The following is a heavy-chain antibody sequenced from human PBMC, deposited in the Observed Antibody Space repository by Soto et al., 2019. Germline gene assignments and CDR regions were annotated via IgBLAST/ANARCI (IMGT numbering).Heavy chain of an antibody. V-gene: IGHV3-48*01. CDR2: ISSSSSTI. J-gene: IGHJ4*02. CDR1: GFTFSSYS. CDR3: ARDSPPIVY. Sequence: EVQLEESGGGLVQPGGSLRLSCAASGFTFSSYSMNWVRQAPGKGLEWVSYISSSSSTIYYADSVKGRFTISRDNAKNSLYLQMNSLRAEDTAVYYCARDSPPIVYWGQGTLVTVSS.